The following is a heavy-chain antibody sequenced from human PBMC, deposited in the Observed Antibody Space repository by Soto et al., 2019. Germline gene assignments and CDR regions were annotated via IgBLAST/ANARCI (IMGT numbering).Heavy chain of an antibody. Sequence: GGSLRLSCAASGFTFISYAMSWVRQAPGKGLEWVSAISGSGGSTYYADSVKGRFTISRDNSKNTLYLQMNSLRAEDTAVYYCAKSPSQTYYYDSSGQLDYWSQGTLVTVSS. CDR3: AKSPSQTYYYDSSGQLDY. CDR1: GFTFISYA. J-gene: IGHJ4*02. V-gene: IGHV3-23*01. D-gene: IGHD3-22*01. CDR2: ISGSGGST.